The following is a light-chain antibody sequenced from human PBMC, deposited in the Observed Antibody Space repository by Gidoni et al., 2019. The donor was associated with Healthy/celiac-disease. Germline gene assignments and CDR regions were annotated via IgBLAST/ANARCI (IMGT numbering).Light chain of an antibody. CDR2: AAS. Sequence: DIQMTQSPSSLSASVGDRVTITCRASQSSSSYLNWYQQKPGKAPKLLIYAASSLQSVVPSRFSGSGSGTDFTLTISSLQPEDFATYYCQQSYSTPETFGQGTKVEIK. CDR3: QQSYSTPET. CDR1: QSSSSY. V-gene: IGKV1-39*01. J-gene: IGKJ1*01.